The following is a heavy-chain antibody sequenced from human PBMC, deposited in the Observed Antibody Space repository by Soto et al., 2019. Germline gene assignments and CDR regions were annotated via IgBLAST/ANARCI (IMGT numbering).Heavy chain of an antibody. V-gene: IGHV3-23*01. J-gene: IGHJ5*01. CDR1: GFTFSSYA. D-gene: IGHD3-3*01. CDR2: ISGSGGSA. Sequence: GGALRLSCAASGFTFSSYAMSWVRQAPGKGLEWVSAISGSGGSAYYADSVKGRFTISRDSSKNTLYLQMNSLRAEDTAVYYCAKDRDFWGGYYNHRGFDCWSQGPLVPVSS. CDR3: AKDRDFWGGYYNHRGFDC.